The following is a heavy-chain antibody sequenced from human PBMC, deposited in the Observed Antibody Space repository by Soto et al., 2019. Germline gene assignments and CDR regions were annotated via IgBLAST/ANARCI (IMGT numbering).Heavy chain of an antibody. CDR3: ARAWGSYYETYFDY. V-gene: IGHV4-30-4*01. D-gene: IGHD3-10*01. Sequence: SETLSLTCTVSGGSISGGDYYWSWIRHPPGRGLEWIGYIYYSGITYYNPSLKSRVTISVDTSKNQFSLKLSSVTAADTAVYYCARAWGSYYETYFDYWGQGTLVTVSS. J-gene: IGHJ4*02. CDR1: GGSISGGDYY. CDR2: IYYSGIT.